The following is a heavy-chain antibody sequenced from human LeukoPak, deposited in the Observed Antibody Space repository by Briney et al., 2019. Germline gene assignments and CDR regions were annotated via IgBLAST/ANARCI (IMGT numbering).Heavy chain of an antibody. CDR3: GRHTAPRWFDP. V-gene: IGHV4-59*01. Sequence: SETLSLTCTVAGPSISIYYWSWVRHPPGKGLEWLGFVYYSWSTNSNPSLNSRVTITVNTSKSQYSLKLSSVTAADTAVYYCGRHTAPRWFDPWGQGTLVTVSS. CDR1: GPSISIYY. D-gene: IGHD1-14*01. CDR2: VYYSWST. J-gene: IGHJ5*02.